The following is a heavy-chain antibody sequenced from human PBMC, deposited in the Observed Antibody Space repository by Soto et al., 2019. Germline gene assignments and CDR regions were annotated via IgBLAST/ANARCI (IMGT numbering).Heavy chain of an antibody. CDR2: ISGSGGST. V-gene: IGHV3-23*01. J-gene: IGHJ4*02. CDR1: GFTFSSYA. CDR3: AKDGGKDYGDYLHRDY. Sequence: EVQLLESGGGLVQPGGSLRLSCAASGFTFSSYAMSWVRQAPGKGLEWVSAISGSGGSTYYADSVKGRFTISRDNSKNTLDLQMNSLSAEDTAVYYCAKDGGKDYGDYLHRDYWGQGTLVTVSS. D-gene: IGHD4-17*01.